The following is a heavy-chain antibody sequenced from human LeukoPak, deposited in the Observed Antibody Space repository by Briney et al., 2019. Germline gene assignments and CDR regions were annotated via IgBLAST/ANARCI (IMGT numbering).Heavy chain of an antibody. CDR2: ISSGSTYI. V-gene: IGHV3-21*01. D-gene: IGHD3-22*01. CDR3: ARDPFYYDAAGSDDY. J-gene: IGHJ4*02. Sequence: GGSLRLSCAAPEFTFNSYSFNWIRQPPGGGREWGSSISSGSTYIYYSDSVKGRFTVSRDNAKNSLFLQMNNLRAEDTAVYYCARDPFYYDAAGSDDYWGQGTLVTVSS. CDR1: EFTFNSYS.